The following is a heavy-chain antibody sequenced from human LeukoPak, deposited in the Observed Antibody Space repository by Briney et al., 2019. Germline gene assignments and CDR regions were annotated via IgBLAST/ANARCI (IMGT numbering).Heavy chain of an antibody. CDR3: ARGRARKFRHLIAVAGKGFDY. CDR1: GGSFSGYY. J-gene: IGHJ4*02. V-gene: IGHV4-34*01. D-gene: IGHD6-19*01. Sequence: SETLSLTCAVYGGSFSGYYWSWIRQAPGKVLEWIGEINHSGSTNYDPSLTSRATISVDTSKNQFSMKLTSVTAADTAVYYCARGRARKFRHLIAVAGKGFDYWGQGTLVTVSS. CDR2: INHSGST.